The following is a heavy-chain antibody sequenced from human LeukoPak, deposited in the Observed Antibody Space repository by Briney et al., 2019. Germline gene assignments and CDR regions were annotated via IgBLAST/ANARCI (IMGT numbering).Heavy chain of an antibody. V-gene: IGHV3-66*02. J-gene: IGHJ4*02. CDR2: IYSGGST. CDR3: ASSTTGTFDY. Sequence: PGGSLRLSCAASGFTFSSYWMSWVRQAPGKGLEWVSVIYSGGSTYYADSVKGRFTISRDNSKNTLYLQMNSLRAEDTAVYYCASSTTGTFDYWGQGTLVTVSS. CDR1: GFTFSSYW. D-gene: IGHD1-1*01.